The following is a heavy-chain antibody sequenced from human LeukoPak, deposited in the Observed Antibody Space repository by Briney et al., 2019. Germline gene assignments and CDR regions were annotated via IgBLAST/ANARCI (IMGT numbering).Heavy chain of an antibody. J-gene: IGHJ4*02. V-gene: IGHV3-21*01. D-gene: IGHD6-19*01. CDR2: VSPPGGGT. CDR1: GFTFSKHG. CDR3: AREGAVAGGGSFDY. Sequence: GGTLRLSCGASGFTFSKHGMNWVRQAPGKGLEWLSGVSPPGGGTYYADSVKGRFTISRDNAKNSLSLQMNSLRAEDTAVYYCAREGAVAGGGSFDYWGQGTLVTVSS.